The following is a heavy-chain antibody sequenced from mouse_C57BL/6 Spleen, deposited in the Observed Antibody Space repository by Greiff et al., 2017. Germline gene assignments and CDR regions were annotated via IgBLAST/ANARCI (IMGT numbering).Heavy chain of an antibody. CDR3: ARDGPGWYFDV. Sequence: EVKLVESEGGLVQPGSSMKLSCTASGFTFSDYYMAWVRQVPEKGLEWVANINYDGSSTYYLDSLKSRFTISRDNAKNILYLQMSSLTSEDTATYYCARDGPGWYFDVWGTGTAVTVSS. J-gene: IGHJ1*03. CDR1: GFTFSDYY. V-gene: IGHV5-16*01. CDR2: INYDGSST.